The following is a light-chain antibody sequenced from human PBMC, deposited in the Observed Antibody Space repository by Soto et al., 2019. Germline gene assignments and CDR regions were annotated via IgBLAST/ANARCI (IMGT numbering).Light chain of an antibody. CDR1: SSDVGSYNL. V-gene: IGLV2-23*01. J-gene: IGLJ1*01. CDR2: EGS. CDR3: CSYAGSSTYV. Sequence: QSVLTQPASVSGSPGQSITISCTGTSSDVGSYNLVSWYQQHPGKAPKVMIYEGSKRPSGVSNRFSGSKSGNTASLTTSGLQAEDEADYYCCSYAGSSTYVFGTGTKVTVL.